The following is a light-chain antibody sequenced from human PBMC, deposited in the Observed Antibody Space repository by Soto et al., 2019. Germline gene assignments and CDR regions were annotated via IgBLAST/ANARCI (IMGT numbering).Light chain of an antibody. Sequence: QSALTQPASVSGSPGQSITISCTGTSSDVGGYNYVSWYQQHPGKAPKLMIYDVSNRPSGVSNRFSGSNSGNTAALTISGRQAEDEAVYYGSSYTSSSTRVFGGGTKLTV. CDR1: SSDVGGYNY. CDR2: DVS. CDR3: SSYTSSSTRV. V-gene: IGLV2-14*01. J-gene: IGLJ2*01.